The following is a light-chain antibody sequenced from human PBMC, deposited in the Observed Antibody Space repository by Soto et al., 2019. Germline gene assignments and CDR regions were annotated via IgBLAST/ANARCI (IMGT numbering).Light chain of an antibody. V-gene: IGLV2-11*01. Sequence: QSALTQPRPVSGSPGQSVTISCTGTSSDVGRYNFVSWYQQHPDKAPKLMIYDVIKRPSGVPDRFSGSKSGNTASLTIYGLQAEDEADYHCCSYAGSYTHVFGTGTKVTV. CDR2: DVI. J-gene: IGLJ1*01. CDR3: CSYAGSYTHV. CDR1: SSDVGRYNF.